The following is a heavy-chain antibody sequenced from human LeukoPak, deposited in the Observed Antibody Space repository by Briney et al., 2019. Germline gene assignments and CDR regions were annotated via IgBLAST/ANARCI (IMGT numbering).Heavy chain of an antibody. J-gene: IGHJ4*02. CDR2: IKQDGSEK. CDR3: AATIVDIVATDNA. CDR1: GFTFSSYW. D-gene: IGHD5-12*01. V-gene: IGHV3-7*01. Sequence: PGGSLRLSCAASGFTFSSYWMSWVRQAPGKGLEWVANIKQDGSEKYYVDSVKGRFTIPRDNAKNSLYLQMNSLRAEDTAVYYCAATIVDIVATDNAWGQGTLVTVSS.